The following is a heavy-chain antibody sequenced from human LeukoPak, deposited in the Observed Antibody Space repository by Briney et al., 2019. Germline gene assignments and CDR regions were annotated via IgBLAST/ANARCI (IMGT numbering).Heavy chain of an antibody. CDR3: AREIAAAGTNWFDP. CDR1: GGSISSHY. Sequence: SETLSLTCTVSGGSISSHYWSWIRQPPGKGLEWLGYIYYSGSTNYNPSLKSRVTISVDTSKNQFSLKLSSVTAADTAVYYCAREIAAAGTNWFDPWGQGTLVTVSS. D-gene: IGHD6-13*01. V-gene: IGHV4-59*11. J-gene: IGHJ5*02. CDR2: IYYSGST.